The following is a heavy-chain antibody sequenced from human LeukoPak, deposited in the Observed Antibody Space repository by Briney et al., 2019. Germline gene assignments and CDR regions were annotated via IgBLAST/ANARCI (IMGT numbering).Heavy chain of an antibody. J-gene: IGHJ3*01. Sequence: GGSLRLSCEASGFTFHDHVMHWVRQAPGKGLEWGSGLGWDGGSIGYADSVKGRFTISRENAKKSLYLQMNSLGVEDTALYYCARDDAFDLWGQGTMVTVSS. V-gene: IGHV3-9*01. CDR1: GFTFHDHV. CDR2: LGWDGGSI. CDR3: ARDDAFDL.